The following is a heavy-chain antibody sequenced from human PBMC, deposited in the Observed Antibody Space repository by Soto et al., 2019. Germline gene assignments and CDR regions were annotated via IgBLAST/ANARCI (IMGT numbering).Heavy chain of an antibody. Sequence: SPTLSLTCAISGDSVSSNSAAWNWIRQSPSRGLEWLGRTYYRSKWYNDYAVSVKSRITINPDTSKNQFSLQLNSVTPEDTAVYYCAREGAAAVKWGDFDYWGQGTLVTVSS. V-gene: IGHV6-1*01. CDR3: AREGAAAVKWGDFDY. J-gene: IGHJ4*02. CDR1: GDSVSSNSAA. D-gene: IGHD6-13*01. CDR2: TYYRSKWYN.